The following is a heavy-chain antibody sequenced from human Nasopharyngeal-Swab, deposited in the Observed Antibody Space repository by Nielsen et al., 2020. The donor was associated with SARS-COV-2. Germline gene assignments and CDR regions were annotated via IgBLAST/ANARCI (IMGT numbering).Heavy chain of an antibody. D-gene: IGHD4-17*01. J-gene: IGHJ5*02. CDR2: INPNSGGT. Sequence: ASVKVSCKASGYTFTGYYMHWVRQAPGQGLEWMGRINPNSGGTNYAQKFQGRVTMTRDTSISTAYMELSSLRSEDTAVYYCARGYGDYGDNWFDPWGQGTLVTVSS. CDR3: ARGYGDYGDNWFDP. V-gene: IGHV1-2*06. CDR1: GYTFTGYY.